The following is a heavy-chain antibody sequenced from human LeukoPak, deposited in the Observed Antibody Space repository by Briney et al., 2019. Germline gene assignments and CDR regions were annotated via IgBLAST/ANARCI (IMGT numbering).Heavy chain of an antibody. CDR3: ARVEPPAYSYGMDV. V-gene: IGHV4-59*01. D-gene: IGHD1-1*01. CDR2: IYFSGST. J-gene: IGHJ6*02. CDR1: GGSLSSYY. Sequence: SETPSLTCTVSGGSLSSYYWSWIRQPPGKGLEWIGHIYFSGSTNYNASLQSRVTISVDTSKNQFSLNLKSVTAADTAVYYCARVEPPAYSYGMDVWGQGTTVIVSS.